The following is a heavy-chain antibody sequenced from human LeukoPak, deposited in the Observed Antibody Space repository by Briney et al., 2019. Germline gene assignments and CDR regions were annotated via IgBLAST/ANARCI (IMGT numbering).Heavy chain of an antibody. V-gene: IGHV4-38-2*01. Sequence: SETLSLTCAVSGYSISSVYYWGWIRQPPGKGLEGIGSIYHSGSTYYNPSLKSRVTISVDTSKNQFSLKLSSVTAADTAVYYCARVGGRFLEWLLINWGQGTLVTVSS. D-gene: IGHD3-3*01. J-gene: IGHJ4*02. CDR2: IYHSGST. CDR3: ARVGGRFLEWLLIN. CDR1: GYSISSVYY.